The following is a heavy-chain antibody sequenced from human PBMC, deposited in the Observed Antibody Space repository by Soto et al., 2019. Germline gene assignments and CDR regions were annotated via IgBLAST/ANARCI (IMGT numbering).Heavy chain of an antibody. CDR3: ARSLRGDFFYYALDV. CDR1: GFTFSSFG. V-gene: IGHV3-30-3*01. CDR2: ISYDGSSK. Sequence: GGSLRLSCSASGFTFSSFGMHWVRQAPGKGLEWVALISYDGSSKSYADSVKGRFTISRDNSKNTLYLQMNSLRAEDTAIYYCARSLRGDFFYYALDVWGQETTVTVSS. D-gene: IGHD3-10*01. J-gene: IGHJ6*02.